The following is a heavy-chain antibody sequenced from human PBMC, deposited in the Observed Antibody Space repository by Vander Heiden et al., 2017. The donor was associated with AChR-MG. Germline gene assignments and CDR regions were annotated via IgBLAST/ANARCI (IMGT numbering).Heavy chain of an antibody. CDR2: IIPIFGTA. J-gene: IGHJ6*03. Sequence: QVQLVQSGAEVKKPGSSVKVSCKASGGPFSRNAISWVRQAPGQGLEWMGGIIPIFGTANYAQKFQGRVTITADESTSTAYMELSSLRSEDTAVYYCARDLSDYYYMDVWGEGTTVTVSS. V-gene: IGHV1-69*01. CDR1: GGPFSRNA. CDR3: ARDLSDYYYMDV.